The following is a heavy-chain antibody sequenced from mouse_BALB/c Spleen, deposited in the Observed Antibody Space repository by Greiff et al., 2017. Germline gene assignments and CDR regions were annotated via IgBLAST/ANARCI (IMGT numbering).Heavy chain of an antibody. V-gene: IGHV6-6*02. J-gene: IGHJ3*01. CDR1: GFTFSSYW. CDR3: TRGGYYVWFAY. Sequence: EVMLVESGGGLVQPGGSMKLSCVASGFTFSSYWMSWVRQSPEKGLEWVAEIRLKSDNYATHYAESVKGKFTISRDDSKSRLYLQMNSLRAEDTGIYYCTRGGYYVWFAYWGQGTLVTVSA. D-gene: IGHD2-3*01. CDR2: IRLKSDNYAT.